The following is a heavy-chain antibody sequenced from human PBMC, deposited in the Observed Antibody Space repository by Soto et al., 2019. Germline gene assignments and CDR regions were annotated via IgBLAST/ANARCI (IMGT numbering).Heavy chain of an antibody. D-gene: IGHD4-17*01. V-gene: IGHV1-46*03. CDR1: GYTFTSYY. J-gene: IGHJ5*02. Sequence: GASVKVSCKASGYTFTSYYMHWVRQAPGQGLEWMGIINPSGGSTSYAQKFQGRVTMTRDTSTSTVYMELSSLRSEDTAVYYCARAWNGDYAISQVGAFKQKELNCFDPWGQGTLVTVSS. CDR2: INPSGGST. CDR3: ARAWNGDYAISQVGAFKQKELNCFDP.